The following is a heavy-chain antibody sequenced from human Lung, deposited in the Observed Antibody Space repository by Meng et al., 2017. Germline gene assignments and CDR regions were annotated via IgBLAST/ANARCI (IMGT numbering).Heavy chain of an antibody. D-gene: IGHD4-17*01. CDR2: TFYTGSA. Sequence: QVQLQEAGPGRGKPSQTRTLTCAVAGGSISSGGYYWSWIRQHPGKGLEWIGYTFYTGSAHYNPSLKSRVTITADTSKNQFSLRLTSVTAADTAVYYCARAPDYGVGTWFDPWGQGTLVTVSS. V-gene: IGHV4-31*11. J-gene: IGHJ5*02. CDR3: ARAPDYGVGTWFDP. CDR1: GGSISSGGYY.